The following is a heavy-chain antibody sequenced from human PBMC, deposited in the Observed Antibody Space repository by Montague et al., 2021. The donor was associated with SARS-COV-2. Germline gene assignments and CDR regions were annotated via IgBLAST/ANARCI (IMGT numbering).Heavy chain of an antibody. Sequence: SETLSLTCTVSGGSITSNWWSWIRQPPGKGLEWVGYALYTGRSRSNPSLQSRVFISVGTSKNQVSLKLSSVTAADTAVYYCARDTFYYGSGSYYVDTFDMWGQGTMVTVSS. CDR3: ARDTFYYGSGSYYVDTFDM. D-gene: IGHD3-10*01. CDR2: ALYTGRS. V-gene: IGHV4-59*01. CDR1: GGSITSNW. J-gene: IGHJ3*02.